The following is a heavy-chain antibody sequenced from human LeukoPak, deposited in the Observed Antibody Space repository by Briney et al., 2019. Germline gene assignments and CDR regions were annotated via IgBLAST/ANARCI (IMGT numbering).Heavy chain of an antibody. D-gene: IGHD1-26*01. Sequence: GASVKVSCKASGYTFTSYGISWVRQAPGQGLEWMGWINPNSGGTSYAQKFQGRVTMTRDMSTSTVYMELSSLRSEDTAVYYCARGGGSYFVFDYWGQGTLVTVSS. CDR1: GYTFTSYG. V-gene: IGHV1-8*02. J-gene: IGHJ4*02. CDR2: INPNSGGT. CDR3: ARGGGSYFVFDY.